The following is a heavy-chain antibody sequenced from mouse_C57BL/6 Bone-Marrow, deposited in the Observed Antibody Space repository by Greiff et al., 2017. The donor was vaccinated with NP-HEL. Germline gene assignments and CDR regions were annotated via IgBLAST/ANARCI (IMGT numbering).Heavy chain of an antibody. CDR3: ARSGHAMDY. V-gene: IGHV1-19*01. J-gene: IGHJ4*01. CDR1: GYTFTDYY. Sequence: VQLQQSGPVLVKPGASVKMSCKASGYTFTDYYMNWVKQSHGKSLEWIGVINPYNGGTSYNQKFKGKATLTVDKSSSTAYMELNSLTSEDSAVYYCARSGHAMDYWGQGTSVTVSS. CDR2: INPYNGGT. D-gene: IGHD3-2*02.